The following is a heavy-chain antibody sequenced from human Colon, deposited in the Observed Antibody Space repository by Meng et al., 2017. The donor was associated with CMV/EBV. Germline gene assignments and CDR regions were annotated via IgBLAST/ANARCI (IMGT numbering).Heavy chain of an antibody. D-gene: IGHD2-15*01. CDR1: GGSVSSGIHY. CDR2: IDDSGST. CDR3: AGDGRCSRGGGSCLDY. J-gene: IGHJ4*02. Sequence: SETLSLTCNVSGGSVSSGIHYWNWIRQSPGKGREWIGNIDDSGSTKYNPSLMSRITMSVDTSKNQYPLKLSSVTAADTAMYYCAGDGRCSRGGGSCLDYWGQGALVTVSS. V-gene: IGHV4-61*01.